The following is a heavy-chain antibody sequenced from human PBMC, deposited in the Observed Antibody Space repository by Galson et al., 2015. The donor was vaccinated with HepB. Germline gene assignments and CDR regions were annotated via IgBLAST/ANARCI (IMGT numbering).Heavy chain of an antibody. J-gene: IGHJ4*02. CDR1: GFTFSTYG. CDR3: AKALGGNFDY. CDR2: ISYDGRNK. V-gene: IGHV3-30*18. Sequence: SLRLSCAASGFTFSTYGMHWVRQAPGKGLEWVAVISYDGRNKYYADSVKGRFTISRDNSKNTLYLQMNSLRAEDTAVYYCAKALGGNFDYWGQGTLVTVSS. D-gene: IGHD3-16*01.